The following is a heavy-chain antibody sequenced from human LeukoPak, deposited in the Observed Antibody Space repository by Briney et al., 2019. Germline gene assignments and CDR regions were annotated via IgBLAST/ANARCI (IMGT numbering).Heavy chain of an antibody. CDR1: GFTFSDYY. CDR2: ISSSGSTI. V-gene: IGHV3-11*01. Sequence: PGGSLRLSCAASGFTFSDYYMGWIRQAPGKGLEWVSYISSSGSTIYYADSVKGRFTISRDNAKNSLYLQMNSLRAEDTAVYYCATTPLGYCSGGSCSDFDYWGQGTLVTVSS. CDR3: ATTPLGYCSGGSCSDFDY. J-gene: IGHJ4*02. D-gene: IGHD2-15*01.